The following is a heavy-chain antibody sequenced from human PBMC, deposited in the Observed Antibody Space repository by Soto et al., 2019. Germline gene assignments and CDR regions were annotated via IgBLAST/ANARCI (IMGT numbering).Heavy chain of an antibody. CDR2: ITGSGGST. CDR3: AKDRYGDYS. J-gene: IGHJ4*02. V-gene: IGHV3-23*01. Sequence: EVQLLESGGDIIQPGGSLRLSCAASGFTFTSYAMGWVRQAPGQGLEWVSAITGSGGSTYYANSVKGRFTISRDNSKSMLYLQMNSLRAEDTVIYYCAKDRYGDYSWGQGTLVTVSS. D-gene: IGHD4-17*01. CDR1: GFTFTSYA.